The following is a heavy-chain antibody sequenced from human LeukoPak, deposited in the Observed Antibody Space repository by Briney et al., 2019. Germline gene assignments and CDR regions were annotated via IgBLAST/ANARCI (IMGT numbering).Heavy chain of an antibody. J-gene: IGHJ4*02. Sequence: PGGSLRLSCAASGFTFSSYSMNWVRQAPGKGLEWVSSISSSSSYIYYADSVKGRFTISRDNAKNSLYLQMNSLRAEDTAVYYCASLGIAAAGTIDHWGQGTLVTVSS. CDR1: GFTFSSYS. V-gene: IGHV3-21*01. D-gene: IGHD6-13*01. CDR3: ASLGIAAAGTIDH. CDR2: ISSSSSYI.